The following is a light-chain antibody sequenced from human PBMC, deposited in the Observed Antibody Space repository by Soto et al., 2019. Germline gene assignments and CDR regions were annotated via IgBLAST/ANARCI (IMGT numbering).Light chain of an antibody. CDR3: NSYTSNSTVV. J-gene: IGLJ2*01. CDR2: DVS. V-gene: IGLV2-14*01. Sequence: QSALTQPASVSGSPGQSITISCTGTSSDVGGYNYVSWYQQNPGKAPKLMIYDVSNRPSGVSNRFSGSKSGNTASLTISGLQAEDEADYYCNSYTSNSTVVFGGGTKVTVL. CDR1: SSDVGGYNY.